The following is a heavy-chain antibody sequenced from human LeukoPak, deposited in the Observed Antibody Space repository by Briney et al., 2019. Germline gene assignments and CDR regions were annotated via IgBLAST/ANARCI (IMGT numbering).Heavy chain of an antibody. D-gene: IGHD2-2*01. J-gene: IGHJ5*02. CDR2: IYYSGST. Sequence: PSETLSLTCTVSGGSISSGDYYWSWIRQPPGKGLEWIGYIYYSGSTYYNPSLKSRVTISVDTSKNQFSLKLSSVTAADTAVYYCAREWDCSSTSCPTGRFDPWGQGTLVTVSS. CDR3: AREWDCSSTSCPTGRFDP. CDR1: GGSISSGDYY. V-gene: IGHV4-30-4*08.